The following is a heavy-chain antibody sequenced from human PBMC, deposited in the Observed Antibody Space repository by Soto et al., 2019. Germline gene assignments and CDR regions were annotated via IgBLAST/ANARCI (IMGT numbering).Heavy chain of an antibody. D-gene: IGHD2-2*01. CDR3: ARDRGIVVVPAAIASYYGMDV. Sequence: SETLSLTCAVSGGSISSSNWWSWVRQPPGKGLEWIGEIYHSGSTNYNPSLKSRDTISVDKSKNQFSLKLSSVTAADTAVYYCARDRGIVVVPAAIASYYGMDVWGQGTTVTVSS. J-gene: IGHJ6*02. CDR2: IYHSGST. V-gene: IGHV4-4*02. CDR1: GGSISSSNW.